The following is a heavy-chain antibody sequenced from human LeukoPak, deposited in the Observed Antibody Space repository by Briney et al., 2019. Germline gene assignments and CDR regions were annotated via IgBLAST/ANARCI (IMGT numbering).Heavy chain of an antibody. CDR1: GFTFSSYA. CDR2: ISYDGSNK. CDR3: ASTPYIVVVTATDDAFDI. V-gene: IGHV3-30-3*01. J-gene: IGHJ3*02. Sequence: GRSLRLSCAASGFTFSSYAMHWVRQAPGKGLEWVAVISYDGSNKYYADSVKGRFTISRDNSKNTLYLQMNSLRAEDTAVYYCASTPYIVVVTATDDAFDIWGQGTMVTVSS. D-gene: IGHD2-21*02.